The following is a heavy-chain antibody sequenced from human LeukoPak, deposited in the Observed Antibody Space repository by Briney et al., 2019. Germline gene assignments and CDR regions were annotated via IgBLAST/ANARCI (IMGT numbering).Heavy chain of an antibody. Sequence: GRSLRLSCAASGFTFSSYGMHWDRQAPGKGLEWVAVISYDGSNTYYADSVKGRFTISRDNSKNMLYLQMNSLRAEDTAVYYCAKPYYYGSRSYMDYWGQGTLVTVSS. V-gene: IGHV3-30*18. CDR2: ISYDGSNT. CDR1: GFTFSSYG. D-gene: IGHD3-10*01. CDR3: AKPYYYGSRSYMDY. J-gene: IGHJ4*02.